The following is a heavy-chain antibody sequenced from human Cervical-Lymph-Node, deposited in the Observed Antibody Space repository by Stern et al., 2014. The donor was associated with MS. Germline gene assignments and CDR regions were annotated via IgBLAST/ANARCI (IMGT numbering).Heavy chain of an antibody. V-gene: IGHV4-39*01. CDR1: GDSISSYTHY. CDR2: FFSVGPT. CDR3: AKHACTGAACPFDL. J-gene: IGHJ4*02. D-gene: IGHD2-8*02. Sequence: QLQLQESGPGLVKPSETLSLTCAVSGDSISSYTHYWAWIRQPPGKGLEWIGSFFSVGPTFYTPSLRSPVPIPLDTSKNHFSLGLNSVTAADTAVYYCAKHACTGAACPFDLWGQGTLVTVSS.